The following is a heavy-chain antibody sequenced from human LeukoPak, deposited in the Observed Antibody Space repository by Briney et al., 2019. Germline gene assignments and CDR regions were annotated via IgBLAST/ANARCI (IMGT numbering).Heavy chain of an antibody. Sequence: ASVKVSCKASGFTFTSSAMQWVRQARGQRLEWIGWIVVGSGNTNYAQKFQERVTITRGMSTSTAYMELSSLRSEDTAVYYCAAVSIAARLVYAFDIWGQGTMVTVSS. CDR1: GFTFTSSA. D-gene: IGHD6-6*01. J-gene: IGHJ3*02. CDR2: IVVGSGNT. CDR3: AAVSIAARLVYAFDI. V-gene: IGHV1-58*02.